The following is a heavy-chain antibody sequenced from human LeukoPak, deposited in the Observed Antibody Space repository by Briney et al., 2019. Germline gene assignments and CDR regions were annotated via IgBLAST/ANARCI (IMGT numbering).Heavy chain of an antibody. CDR2: ISSSSSYI. CDR1: GFTFSSYS. J-gene: IGHJ4*02. CDR3: ARDYDFWSGYYNPLFDY. Sequence: GGSLRLSCAASGFTFSSYSMNWVRQAPGKGLEWVSPISSSSSYIYYSDSVKGRFTISRDNAKNSLYLQMNSLRAEDTAVYYCARDYDFWSGYYNPLFDYWGQGTLVTVSS. D-gene: IGHD3-3*01. V-gene: IGHV3-21*01.